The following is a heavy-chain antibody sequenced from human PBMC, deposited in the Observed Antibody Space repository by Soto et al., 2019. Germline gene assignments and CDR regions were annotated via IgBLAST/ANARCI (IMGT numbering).Heavy chain of an antibody. D-gene: IGHD2-2*01. Sequence: ASMKVSFKASDYTVTSYYMRRPRQAPGPGLEWHGTRYHRRGNTSDAQKFQGRVTTTRDTYTSTVYMELSSVRSEDTAVDYCALIVVGPAATNRTDYFYGMDAWGQGTTLIGSS. V-gene: IGHV1-46*01. CDR2: RYHRRGNT. CDR1: DYTVTSYY. J-gene: IGHJ6*02. CDR3: ALIVVGPAATNRTDYFYGMDA.